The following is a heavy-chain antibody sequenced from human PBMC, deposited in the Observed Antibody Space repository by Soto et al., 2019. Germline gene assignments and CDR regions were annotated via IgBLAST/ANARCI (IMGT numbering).Heavy chain of an antibody. Sequence: QVQLVQSGAEVKKPGSSVKVSCKASGGTFSSYAISWVRQAPGQGLEWMGGIIPIFGTANYAQKFQGRVTITADESTSTAYMELSSLRSEDTAVYYCARDRLDYYGSGSYYTPKTFDYWGQGTLVTVSS. J-gene: IGHJ4*02. D-gene: IGHD3-10*01. CDR2: IIPIFGTA. CDR1: GGTFSSYA. V-gene: IGHV1-69*01. CDR3: ARDRLDYYGSGSYYTPKTFDY.